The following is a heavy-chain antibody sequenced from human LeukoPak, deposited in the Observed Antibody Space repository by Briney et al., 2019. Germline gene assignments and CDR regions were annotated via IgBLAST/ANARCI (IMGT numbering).Heavy chain of an antibody. CDR3: AREYYYDSSGYSNN. CDR1: GFTFSSYA. J-gene: IGHJ4*02. D-gene: IGHD3-22*01. Sequence: PGRSLRLSCAASGFTFSSYAMHWVRQAPGKGLEWVAVISYDGSNKYYADSVKGRFTISRDNSKNTLYLQMNSLRAEDTAVYYCAREYYYDSSGYSNNWGQGTLVTVSS. V-gene: IGHV3-30-3*01. CDR2: ISYDGSNK.